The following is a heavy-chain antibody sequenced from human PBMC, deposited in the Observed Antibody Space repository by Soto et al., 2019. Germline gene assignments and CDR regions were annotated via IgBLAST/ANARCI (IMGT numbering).Heavy chain of an antibody. V-gene: IGHV1-8*01. CDR1: GYTFTSYD. Sequence: QVQLVQSGAEVKKPGASVKVSCKASGYTFTSYDINWVRQATGQGLEWMGWMNPNSGNTGYAQKLQGRVTMTRNNSISTAYMELSSLRSEDTAVYYCARGGSRVLRYFDWLLGFDYCGQGTLVTVSS. CDR2: MNPNSGNT. CDR3: ARGGSRVLRYFDWLLGFDY. D-gene: IGHD3-9*01. J-gene: IGHJ4*02.